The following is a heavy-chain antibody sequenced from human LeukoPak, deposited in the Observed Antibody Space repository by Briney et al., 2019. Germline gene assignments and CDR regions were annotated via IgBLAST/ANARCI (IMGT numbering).Heavy chain of an antibody. CDR3: ARSRAEYYFDY. D-gene: IGHD1-14*01. Sequence: SETLSLTCTVSGGSISSYYWSRIRQPPGKGLEWIGYIYYSGSTNYNPSLKSRVTISVDTSKNQFSLKLSSVTAADTAVYYCARSRAEYYFDYWGQGTLVTVSS. J-gene: IGHJ4*02. CDR1: GGSISSYY. CDR2: IYYSGST. V-gene: IGHV4-59*08.